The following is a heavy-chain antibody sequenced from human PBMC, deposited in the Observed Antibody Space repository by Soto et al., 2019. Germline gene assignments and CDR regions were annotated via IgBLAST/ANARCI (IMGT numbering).Heavy chain of an antibody. V-gene: IGHV1-3*01. CDR3: ARGGSLFWYFDL. D-gene: IGHD1-26*01. J-gene: IGHJ2*01. CDR2: INAGNGNT. CDR1: GYTFTSYA. Sequence: QVQLVQSGAEVKKPGASVKVYCKASGYTFTSYAMHWVRQAPGQRLEWMGWINAGNGNTKYSQKFQGRVTITRDTPASTADMELSSLRAEDTAVYYCARGGSLFWYFDLWGRGTLVTVSS.